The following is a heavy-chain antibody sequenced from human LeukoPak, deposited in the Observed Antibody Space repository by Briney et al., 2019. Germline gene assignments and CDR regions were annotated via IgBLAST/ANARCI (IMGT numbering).Heavy chain of an antibody. Sequence: GGSLTLSCAASGFTFSSNYMSWARQAPGKGLEWVASINHNGNVNYYVDSVKGRFTISRDNAKNSLYLQMSNLRAEDTAVYFCARGGGLDVWGQGATVTVSS. CDR1: GFTFSSNY. J-gene: IGHJ6*02. D-gene: IGHD3-16*01. CDR3: ARGGGLDV. V-gene: IGHV3-7*03. CDR2: INHNGNVN.